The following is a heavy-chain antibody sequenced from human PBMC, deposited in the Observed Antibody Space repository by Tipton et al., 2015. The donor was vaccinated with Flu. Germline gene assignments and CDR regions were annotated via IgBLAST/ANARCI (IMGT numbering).Heavy chain of an antibody. CDR2: VSGSGDNA. V-gene: IGHV3-23*01. D-gene: IGHD2-21*02. CDR1: GITLSTFA. J-gene: IGHJ4*02. Sequence: SLRLSCATSGITLSTFAMSWVRQAPGKGLEWVSVVSGSGDNADYADSVRGRFTISRDNSKNTLFLQMDSLTAEDTAVYYCAKRSPMTASSYYFDYWGQGTLVTVSS. CDR3: AKRSPMTASSYYFDY.